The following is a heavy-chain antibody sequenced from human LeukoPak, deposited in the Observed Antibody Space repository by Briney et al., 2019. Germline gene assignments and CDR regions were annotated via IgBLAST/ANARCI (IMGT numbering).Heavy chain of an antibody. CDR3: VRGGSYTFDP. V-gene: IGHV3-7*01. CDR1: GFTLSHYW. J-gene: IGHJ5*02. D-gene: IGHD1-26*01. CDR2: IKEDGSEK. Sequence: PGGSLRLSCSAFGFTLSHYWMTWVRQAPGKGLEWVASIKEDGSEKSYVDSVKGRFTISRDNAKNSLYLQMNSLGAEDTAVYYCVRGGSYTFDPWGQGILVTVS.